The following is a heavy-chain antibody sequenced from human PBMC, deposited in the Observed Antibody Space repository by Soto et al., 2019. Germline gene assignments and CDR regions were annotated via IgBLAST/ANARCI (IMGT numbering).Heavy chain of an antibody. D-gene: IGHD1-20*01. CDR3: AKVKLRYYAMEV. Sequence: GGSRRLSCAASVLTFSNYWMQWVRQGPGQGLMWVAHINNYGRRTTYSHSVKGRFTISRDKAKNTPYLQMTSLRAEDTAVYYWAKVKLRYYAMEVGGQGTTVTVSS. CDR2: INNYGRRT. J-gene: IGHJ6*02. CDR1: VLTFSNYW. V-gene: IGHV3-74*01.